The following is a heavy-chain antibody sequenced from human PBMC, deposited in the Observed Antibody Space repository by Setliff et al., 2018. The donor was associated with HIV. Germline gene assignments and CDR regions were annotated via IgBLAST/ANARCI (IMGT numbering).Heavy chain of an antibody. CDR3: AKLGGPESGSCES. J-gene: IGHJ5*02. D-gene: IGHD3-10*01. CDR2: ISGSGVKT. V-gene: IGHV3-23*01. Sequence: RLSCAASRFTFNTYAMTWVRQAPGKGLEWVSTISGSGVKTFYADSVKGRFTISRDNSKNTLYLEMNSLRAEDTAIYYCAKLGGPESGSCESWGQGTLVTV. CDR1: RFTFNTYA.